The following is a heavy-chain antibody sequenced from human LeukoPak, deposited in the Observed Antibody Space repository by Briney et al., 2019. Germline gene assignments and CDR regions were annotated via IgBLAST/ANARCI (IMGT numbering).Heavy chain of an antibody. Sequence: ASETLSLTCAVYGGSFSGYYWSWIRQPPGKGLEWIGEINHSGSTNYNPSLKSRVTISVDTSKNQFSLKLSSVTAADTAVYYCARGLGLRWQYFDYWGQGPLVTVSS. V-gene: IGHV4-34*01. CDR1: GGSFSGYY. CDR3: ARGLGLRWQYFDY. D-gene: IGHD4-23*01. CDR2: INHSGST. J-gene: IGHJ4*02.